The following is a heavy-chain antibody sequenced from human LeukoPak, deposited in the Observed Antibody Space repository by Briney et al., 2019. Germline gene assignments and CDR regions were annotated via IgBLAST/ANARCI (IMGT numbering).Heavy chain of an antibody. V-gene: IGHV4-59*01. CDR1: GGSISSYY. CDR2: IYYSGST. Sequence: SETLSLTCTVSGGSISSYYWSWIRQPPGKGLEWIGYIYYSGSTNYNPSLKSRVTISVDTSKNQFSLKLSSVTAADTAVYYCARGYCSSTSCYTTDWFDPWDQGTLVTVSS. J-gene: IGHJ5*02. D-gene: IGHD2-2*01. CDR3: ARGYCSSTSCYTTDWFDP.